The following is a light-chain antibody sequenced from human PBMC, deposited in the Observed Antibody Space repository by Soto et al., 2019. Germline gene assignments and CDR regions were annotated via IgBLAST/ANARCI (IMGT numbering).Light chain of an antibody. J-gene: IGKJ2*01. V-gene: IGKV1-27*01. CDR1: RDISNS. CDR2: AAS. Sequence: DVQMTQSPSSLSASEGDRVTITCRASRDISNSLAWYQQKPGKVPKLLIYAASTLHTGVQSRFSGSGSGTFFTLTINSLQPEDVATYYCQKYNSAPNTFGRGTRLEIK. CDR3: QKYNSAPNT.